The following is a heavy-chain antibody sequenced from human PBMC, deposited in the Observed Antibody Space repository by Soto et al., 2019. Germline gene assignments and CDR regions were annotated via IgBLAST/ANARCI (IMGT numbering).Heavy chain of an antibody. CDR2: ITGGGDNT. CDR3: TQDGGSRDWLTVN. CDR1: GFTFTSYA. J-gene: IGHJ4*02. V-gene: IGHV3-23*01. Sequence: EVQLLESGGDLVQPGGSLRLSCAASGFTFTSYAMSWIRQAPGKGREWVSAITGGGDNTYYSDSVKGRFTISRDNSKNTLYLQMNSLRAADTAFYYCTQDGGSRDWLTVNWGQGTLVTVSS. D-gene: IGHD3-9*01.